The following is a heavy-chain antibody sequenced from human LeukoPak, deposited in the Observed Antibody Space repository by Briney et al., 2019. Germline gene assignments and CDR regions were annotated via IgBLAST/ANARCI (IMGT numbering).Heavy chain of an antibody. CDR1: GYTFTGYY. Sequence: ASVKVSCKASGYTFTGYYMHWVRQAPGQGLEWMGWINPNSGGTNYAQKFQGRVTMTRDTSISTAYMELSRLRSDDTAVYYCARDNSSSWYAVPAFDPWGQGTLVTVSS. V-gene: IGHV1-2*02. D-gene: IGHD6-13*01. CDR2: INPNSGGT. CDR3: ARDNSSSWYAVPAFDP. J-gene: IGHJ5*02.